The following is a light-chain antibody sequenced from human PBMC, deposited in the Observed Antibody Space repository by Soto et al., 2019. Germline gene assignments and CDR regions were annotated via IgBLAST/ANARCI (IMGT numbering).Light chain of an antibody. J-gene: IGKJ5*01. CDR3: QQYYSTPPIT. Sequence: DIVMTQSPDSLAVSLGKRATINCKSSQSVLYSSNNKNYLAWYQQKPGQPPKLLIYCASTRESGVPDRFSGSGSGTDFTLTISSLQAEDVAVYSCQQYYSTPPITFGQGTRLEIK. CDR2: CAS. CDR1: QSVLYSSNNKNY. V-gene: IGKV4-1*01.